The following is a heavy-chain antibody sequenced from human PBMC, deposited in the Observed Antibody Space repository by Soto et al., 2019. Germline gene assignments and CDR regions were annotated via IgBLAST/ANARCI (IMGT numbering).Heavy chain of an antibody. CDR3: ARKSDGDYPTDY. D-gene: IGHD4-17*01. J-gene: IGHJ4*02. CDR1: GFSLSTRGVG. V-gene: IGHV2-5*02. CDR2: IYWDDDK. Sequence: QITLKESGPTLVKPTQTLTLTCTFSGFSLSTRGVGVGWIRQPPGKALEWLAVIYWDDDKRYSPSLQSRLTITKDTSKKQVVLTMTNMDPVDTATYYCARKSDGDYPTDYWGQGTLVTVSS.